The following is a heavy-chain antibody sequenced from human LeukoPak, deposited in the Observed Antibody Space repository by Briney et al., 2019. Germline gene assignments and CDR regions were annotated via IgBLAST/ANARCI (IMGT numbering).Heavy chain of an antibody. CDR3: ARLPPRAYHDFWRLYYFDY. V-gene: IGHV3-11*04. J-gene: IGHJ4*02. CDR2: ISSSGSTI. CDR1: GFTFSDYY. D-gene: IGHD3-3*01. Sequence: GGSLRLSCAASGFTFSDYYMSWIRQAPGKGLEWVSYISSSGSTIYYADSVKGRFTISRDNAKNSLYLQMNSLRAEDTAVYYCARLPPRAYHDFWRLYYFDYWGQGTLVTVSS.